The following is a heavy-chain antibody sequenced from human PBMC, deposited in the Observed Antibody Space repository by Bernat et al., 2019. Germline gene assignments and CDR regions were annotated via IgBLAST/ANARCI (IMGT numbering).Heavy chain of an antibody. J-gene: IGHJ6*03. CDR2: ISSSSTYT. Sequence: QVQLVKSGGGVVQPGRSLRLSCAASGFTLSDYYMSWIRQAPGKGLEWVSHISSSSTYTNYADSVKGRFTISRDNAKSSLYLQMNSLRAEDTAVYYCARARGQYYYYMDVWGKGTTVTVSS. V-gene: IGHV3-11*06. CDR1: GFTLSDYY. CDR3: ARARGQYYYYMDV.